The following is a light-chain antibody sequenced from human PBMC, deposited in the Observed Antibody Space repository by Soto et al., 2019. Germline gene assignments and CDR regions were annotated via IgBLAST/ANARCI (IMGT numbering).Light chain of an antibody. Sequence: EIVLTQSPATLSLSPGERATLSCRASQSVSSYFAWYQQKPGQAPRLLIYDSSNRATGIPARFSGSGSGTDFTLTISSREPEDFAVYYCQQRSSWPLTFGQGTKVEIK. J-gene: IGKJ1*01. V-gene: IGKV3-11*01. CDR2: DSS. CDR1: QSVSSY. CDR3: QQRSSWPLT.